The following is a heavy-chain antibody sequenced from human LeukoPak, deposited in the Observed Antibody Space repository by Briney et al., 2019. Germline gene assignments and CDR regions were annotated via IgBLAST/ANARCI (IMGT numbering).Heavy chain of an antibody. CDR2: IYYSGST. V-gene: IGHV4-59*01. J-gene: IGHJ4*02. CDR3: AARGGYDSSGYYSDH. CDR1: GGSISSYY. D-gene: IGHD3-22*01. Sequence: SETLSLTCTVSGGSISSYYWSWIRQPPGKGLERIGYIYYSGSTNYNPSLKSRVTISVDTSKNQFSLKLSSVTAADTAVYYCAARGGYDSSGYYSDHWGQGTLVTVSS.